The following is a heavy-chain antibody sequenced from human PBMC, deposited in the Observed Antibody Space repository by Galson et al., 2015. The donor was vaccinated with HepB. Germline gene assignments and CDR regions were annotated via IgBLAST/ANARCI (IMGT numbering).Heavy chain of an antibody. CDR2: ISRSGDNT. Sequence: SLRLSCAASGFIFDNYVMSWVRQAPGKGLEWVSAISRSGDNTFYADSVKGRFTISRDNSKNILFLQMNNLRAEDTAVYYCAKDLKQWLVACAFDFWGQGTMVTVSS. J-gene: IGHJ3*01. D-gene: IGHD6-19*01. CDR1: GFIFDNYV. V-gene: IGHV3-23*01. CDR3: AKDLKQWLVACAFDF.